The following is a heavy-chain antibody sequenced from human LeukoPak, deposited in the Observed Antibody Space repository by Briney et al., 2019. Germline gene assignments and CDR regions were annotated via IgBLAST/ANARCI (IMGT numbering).Heavy chain of an antibody. Sequence: PGGSPRLSCAASGFTFSDYWMHLVRQPPGPGLVSVSRINNDGRNIRYADSVKGRFTISRDNAKNTLYLQMNSLTPEDTAVYYCARGGALGYGHYTYDYWGQGTLVTVSS. J-gene: IGHJ4*02. D-gene: IGHD4-17*01. CDR2: INNDGRNI. CDR3: ARGGALGYGHYTYDY. V-gene: IGHV3-74*01. CDR1: GFTFSDYW.